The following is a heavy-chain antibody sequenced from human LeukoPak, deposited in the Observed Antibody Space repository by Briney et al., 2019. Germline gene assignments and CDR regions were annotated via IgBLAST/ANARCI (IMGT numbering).Heavy chain of an antibody. J-gene: IGHJ4*02. Sequence: GGSLRLSCAASGFTFSSYAMHWVRQAPGKGLEWMAVISYDGSNKYYADSVKGRFTISRDNSKNTLYLQMNSLRAEDTAVYYCARVGSSWYAGEGYYFDYWGQGTLVTVSS. V-gene: IGHV3-30-3*01. CDR2: ISYDGSNK. CDR1: GFTFSSYA. D-gene: IGHD6-13*01. CDR3: ARVGSSWYAGEGYYFDY.